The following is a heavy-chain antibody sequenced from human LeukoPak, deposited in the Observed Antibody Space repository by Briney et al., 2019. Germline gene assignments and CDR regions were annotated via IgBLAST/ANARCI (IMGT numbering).Heavy chain of an antibody. D-gene: IGHD1-26*01. CDR3: ARMEYSGSYYFDY. V-gene: IGHV4-34*01. J-gene: IGHJ4*02. Sequence: PSETLSLTCAVYGGSFSGYYWSWIRQPPGKGLEWIGEINHSGSTNYNPSLKSRVTISVDTSKNQFSLKLSSVTAADTAVYYCARMEYSGSYYFDYWGQGTLVTVSS. CDR2: INHSGST. CDR1: GGSFSGYY.